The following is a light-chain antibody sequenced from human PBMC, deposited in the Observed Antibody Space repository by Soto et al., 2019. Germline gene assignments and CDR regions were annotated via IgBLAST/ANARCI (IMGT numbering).Light chain of an antibody. Sequence: EKALTQSPVTLSLSPGERATLSCRASQSVSSNLAWYQQKPGQGPRLLIYGASTRATGIPGRFSGSGSGTEFTLTISSLQSEDFAVYYCQQYNSWPQTFGQGTKVDIK. CDR3: QQYNSWPQT. CDR2: GAS. V-gene: IGKV3-15*01. CDR1: QSVSSN. J-gene: IGKJ1*01.